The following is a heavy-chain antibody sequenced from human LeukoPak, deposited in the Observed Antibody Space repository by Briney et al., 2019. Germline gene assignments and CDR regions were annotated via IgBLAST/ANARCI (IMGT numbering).Heavy chain of an antibody. CDR1: GYSFTSYW. CDR2: IYPGDSDT. CDR3: ASSLLWFGELPLH. D-gene: IGHD3-10*01. J-gene: IGHJ4*02. Sequence: GESLKISCKGSGYSFTSYWIGWVRQMPGKGLEWMGIIYPGDSDTRYSPSFQGQVTISADKSISTAYLQWSSLKASDTATYYCASSLLWFGELPLHWGQGTLVTVSS. V-gene: IGHV5-51*01.